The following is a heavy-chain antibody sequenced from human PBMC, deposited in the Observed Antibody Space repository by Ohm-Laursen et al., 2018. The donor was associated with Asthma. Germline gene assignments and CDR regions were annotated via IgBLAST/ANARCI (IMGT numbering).Heavy chain of an antibody. Sequence: SETPSLTCTVSGGSISSYYWSWIRQPPGKGLEWIGYIYYSGSTNYNPSLKSRVTISVDTSKNQFSLKLSSVTAADTAVYYCARGNDFGDRNYWYFDLWGRGTLVTVSS. CDR1: GGSISSYY. J-gene: IGHJ2*01. V-gene: IGHV4-59*01. CDR2: IYYSGST. D-gene: IGHD4-17*01. CDR3: ARGNDFGDRNYWYFDL.